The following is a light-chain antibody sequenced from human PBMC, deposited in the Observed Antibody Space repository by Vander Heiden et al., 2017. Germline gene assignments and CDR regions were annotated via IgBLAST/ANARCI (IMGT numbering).Light chain of an antibody. CDR2: GTH. J-gene: IGKJ1*01. CDR1: QTFRSSY. CDR3: HQYGSTPWT. Sequence: EIVLTQSPASLSLSPGETATLSCRASQTFRSSYLGWLQQRPGQPPRLLIVGTHRRATGIPDRVSGSGSETDFTPTISRLEPEELAVYYCHQYGSTPWTFGQGTKVEMK. V-gene: IGKV3-20*01.